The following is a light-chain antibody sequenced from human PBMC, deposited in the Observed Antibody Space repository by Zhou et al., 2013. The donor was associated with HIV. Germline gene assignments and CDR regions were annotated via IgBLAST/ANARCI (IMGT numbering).Light chain of an antibody. CDR3: QKSNSAPFT. J-gene: IGKJ4*01. CDR2: EAS. V-gene: IGKV1-5*03. Sequence: DIQMTQSPSTLSASVGDRVTITCRASQSISSWLAWYQQKPGKAPKLLIYEASSLETGVPSRFSGSGSGIEFTLTISSLQPEDVATYYCQKSNSAPFTFGGGTKVEIK. CDR1: QSISSW.